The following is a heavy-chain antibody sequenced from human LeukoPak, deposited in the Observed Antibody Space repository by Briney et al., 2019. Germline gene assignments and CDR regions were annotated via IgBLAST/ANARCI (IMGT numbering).Heavy chain of an antibody. Sequence: PGGSLRLSCVASGFTFSSYAMHWVRQAPGKGLEWVAVISYDGSNKYYADSVKGRFTISRDNSKNTLYLQMNSLRAEDTAVYYCARDRGGDYGDYLFDYWGQGTLVTVSS. V-gene: IGHV3-30-3*01. J-gene: IGHJ4*02. CDR1: GFTFSSYA. CDR2: ISYDGSNK. D-gene: IGHD4-17*01. CDR3: ARDRGGDYGDYLFDY.